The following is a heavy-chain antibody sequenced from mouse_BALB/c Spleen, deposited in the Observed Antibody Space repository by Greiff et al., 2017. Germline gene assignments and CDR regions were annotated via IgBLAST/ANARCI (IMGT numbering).Heavy chain of an antibody. D-gene: IGHD2-4*01. J-gene: IGHJ4*01. Sequence: EVMLVESGGGLVKPGGSLKLSCAASGFTFSSYAMSWVRQSPEKRLEWVAEISSGGSYTYYPDTVTGRFTISRDNAKNTLYLEMSSLRSEDTAMYYCARDNPITGYAMDYWGQGTSVTASS. CDR3: ARDNPITGYAMDY. V-gene: IGHV5-9-4*01. CDR2: ISSGGSYT. CDR1: GFTFSSYA.